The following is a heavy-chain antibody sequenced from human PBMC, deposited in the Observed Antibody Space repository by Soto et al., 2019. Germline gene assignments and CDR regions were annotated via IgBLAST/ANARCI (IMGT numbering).Heavy chain of an antibody. Sequence: QVQLVQSGAEVKKPGASVKVSCKASGYIFTSYGISWVRQAPGQGLEWMGWISAYNGNTNYAQKLQGRVTMTTDTSTSTAYMELRSLRSDDTAVYYCARDVFSMIVVVITPHDAFDIWGQGTMVTVSS. CDR2: ISAYNGNT. CDR3: ARDVFSMIVVVITPHDAFDI. J-gene: IGHJ3*02. V-gene: IGHV1-18*01. D-gene: IGHD3-22*01. CDR1: GYIFTSYG.